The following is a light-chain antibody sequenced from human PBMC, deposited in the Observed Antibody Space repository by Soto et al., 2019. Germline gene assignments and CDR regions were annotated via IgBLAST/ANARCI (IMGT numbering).Light chain of an antibody. CDR3: QRSNSAPRT. Sequence: DIQMTQSPSSLSASVGDRVSITSRASQDISNYLAWYQQKPGRVPKLLIYAASTLQSGVPSRFSGSGSGIDFTLTISSLQPEDVATYYCQRSNSAPRTFGPGTKVDIK. J-gene: IGKJ3*01. CDR2: AAS. V-gene: IGKV1-27*01. CDR1: QDISNY.